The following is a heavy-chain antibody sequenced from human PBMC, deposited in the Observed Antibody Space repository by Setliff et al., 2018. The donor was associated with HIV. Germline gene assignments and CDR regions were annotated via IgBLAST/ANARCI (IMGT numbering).Heavy chain of an antibody. CDR2: ISNSSRYY. Sequence: GGSLRLSCSASGFLFNRYSLNWVRQVPGRGPEWVASISNSSRYYWVKARYGDSVRGRFTISGDYAKNSVYLQMNSLRVEDSAVYYCAREVLRGGDDAVGLWGRGTVVT. CDR1: GFLFNRYS. CDR3: AREVLRGGDDAVGL. V-gene: IGHV3-21*01. J-gene: IGHJ3*01. D-gene: IGHD3-10*01.